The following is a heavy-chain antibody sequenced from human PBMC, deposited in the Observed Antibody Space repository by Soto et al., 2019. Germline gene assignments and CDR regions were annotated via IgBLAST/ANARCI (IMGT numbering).Heavy chain of an antibody. J-gene: IGHJ3*02. V-gene: IGHV3-23*01. CDR1: GFTFSSYA. Sequence: GGSLRLSCAASGFTFSSYAMSWVRQAPGKGLEWVSAISGSGGSTYYADSVKGRFTISRDNSKNTLYLQMNSLRAEDTAVYYCANLGAYFRYFDWWDAFDIWGQGTMVTVSS. CDR2: ISGSGGST. CDR3: ANLGAYFRYFDWWDAFDI. D-gene: IGHD3-9*01.